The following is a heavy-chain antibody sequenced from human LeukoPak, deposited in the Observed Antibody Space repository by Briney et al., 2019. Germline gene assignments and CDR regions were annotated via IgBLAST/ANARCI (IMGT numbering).Heavy chain of an antibody. J-gene: IGHJ4*02. CDR3: ARRGYFSSGWYFFDY. CDR1: GFSLSTNGMC. CDR2: IDWDADK. V-gene: IGHV2-70*11. Sequence: SGPALVKPTQTLTLTCTFSGFSLSTNGMCVSWIRQPPGKAVEWLARIDWDADKYYNTSLKTRLTISRDASKNQVVLTMTNMDPVDTATYYCARRGYFSSGWYFFDYWGQGILVTVSS. D-gene: IGHD6-19*01.